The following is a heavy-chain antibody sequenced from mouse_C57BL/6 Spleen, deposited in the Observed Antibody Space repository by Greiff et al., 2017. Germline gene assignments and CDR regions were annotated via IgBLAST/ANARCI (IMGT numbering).Heavy chain of an antibody. J-gene: IGHJ3*01. D-gene: IGHD1-1*01. Sequence: VQLVESGPGLVAPSQSLSITCTVSGFSLTSYAISWVRQPPGKGLEWLGVIWTGGGTNYNSALQSRLSISKDNSKSQVFLKMNSLQTDDTARYYCARSPWATVEYTWFAYWGQGTLVTVSA. V-gene: IGHV2-9-1*01. CDR1: GFSLTSYA. CDR3: ARSPWATVEYTWFAY. CDR2: IWTGGGT.